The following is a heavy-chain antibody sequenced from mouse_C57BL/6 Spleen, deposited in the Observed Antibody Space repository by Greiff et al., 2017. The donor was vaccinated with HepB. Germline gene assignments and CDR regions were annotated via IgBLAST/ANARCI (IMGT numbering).Heavy chain of an antibody. J-gene: IGHJ1*03. CDR2: IRLKSDNYAT. CDR1: GFTFSNYW. Sequence: EVKVVESGGGLVQPGGSMKLSCVASGFTFSNYWMNWVRQSPEKGLEWVAQIRLKSDNYATHYAESVKGRFTISRDDSKSSVYLQMNNLRAEDTGIYYCTGLNDYDVWYFDVWGTGTTVTVSS. CDR3: TGLNDYDVWYFDV. D-gene: IGHD2-4*01. V-gene: IGHV6-3*01.